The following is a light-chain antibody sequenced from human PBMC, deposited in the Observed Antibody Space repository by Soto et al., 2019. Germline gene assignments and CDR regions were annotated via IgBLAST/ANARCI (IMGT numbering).Light chain of an antibody. J-gene: IGKJ3*01. Sequence: DIQMTQSPSYVSASEGDRVTITCRASQDIITWLAWFQQKPGKAPRLLIYSASTLQRGVPSRFSGSASGTEFTLTINRLQPEDVATYFCQQSHRFPFTFGPGTKVDV. V-gene: IGKV1-12*01. CDR2: SAS. CDR1: QDIITW. CDR3: QQSHRFPFT.